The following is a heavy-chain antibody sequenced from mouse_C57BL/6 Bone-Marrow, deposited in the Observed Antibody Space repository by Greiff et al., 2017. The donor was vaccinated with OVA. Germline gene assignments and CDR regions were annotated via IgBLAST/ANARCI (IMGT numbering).Heavy chain of an antibody. CDR1: GFTFSDYY. V-gene: IGHV5-16*01. CDR3: ARVLYYGSSYGGYYFDY. J-gene: IGHJ2*01. Sequence: EVHLVESEGGLVQPGSSMKLSCTASGFTFSDYYMAWVRQVPEKGLEWVANINYDGSSTYYLDSLKSRFIISRDNAKNILYLQMSSLKSEDTATYYCARVLYYGSSYGGYYFDYWGQGTTLTVSS. D-gene: IGHD1-1*01. CDR2: INYDGSST.